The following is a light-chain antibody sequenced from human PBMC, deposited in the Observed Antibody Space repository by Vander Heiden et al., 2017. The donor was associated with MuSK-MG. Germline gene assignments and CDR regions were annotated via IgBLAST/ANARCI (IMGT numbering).Light chain of an antibody. J-gene: IGLJ3*02. Sequence: SYDLTQPPSVSVSPGQTATITCSGEKLGDRYAFWYQQRPGQSPVMLIYHDVKRPSGIPERFSGSNSGNTATLTIDGTQPMDEADYYCQAWDNNAGVFGGGTKLTVL. CDR1: KLGDRY. V-gene: IGLV3-1*01. CDR3: QAWDNNAGV. CDR2: HDV.